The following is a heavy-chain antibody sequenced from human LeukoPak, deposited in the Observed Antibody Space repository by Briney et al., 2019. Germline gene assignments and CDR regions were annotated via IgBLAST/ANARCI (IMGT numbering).Heavy chain of an antibody. CDR2: INPNSGGT. J-gene: IGHJ5*02. CDR1: GYTLTAYY. Sequence: ASVKVSCKASGYTLTAYYIYWVRQAPGQGLEWMGRINPNSGGTDYAQNFQGRVTMTRDTSVSTAYMELSRLRSDDTAVYYCARGYCSGGTCYLVENWLDPWGQGTLVTVSS. V-gene: IGHV1-2*06. CDR3: ARGYCSGGTCYLVENWLDP. D-gene: IGHD2-15*01.